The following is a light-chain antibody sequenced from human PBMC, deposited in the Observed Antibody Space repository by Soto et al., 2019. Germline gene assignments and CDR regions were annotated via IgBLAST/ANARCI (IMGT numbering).Light chain of an antibody. J-gene: IGKJ1*01. CDR2: GAS. CDR3: QQYHNWRLWT. Sequence: EIVMTQSPATLSVSPGERATLSCRASQSVRSNLAWYQQKPGQPPRLLIYGASTRATGIPARFSGSGSGTEFTLTISSLQSEDFAVYYCQQYHNWRLWTFGQGTKVEIK. CDR1: QSVRSN. V-gene: IGKV3-15*01.